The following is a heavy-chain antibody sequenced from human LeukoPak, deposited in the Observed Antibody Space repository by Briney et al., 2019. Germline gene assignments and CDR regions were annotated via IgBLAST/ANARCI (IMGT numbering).Heavy chain of an antibody. Sequence: SETLSLTCTVSGGSISSSSYYWGWIRQPPGKGLEWIGSIYYSGSTYYNPSLKSRVTISVDTSKNQFSLKLSSVTAADTAVYYCARDRGDGYDCWGQGTLVTVSS. D-gene: IGHD5-24*01. V-gene: IGHV4-39*07. CDR1: GGSISSSSYY. J-gene: IGHJ4*02. CDR3: ARDRGDGYDC. CDR2: IYYSGST.